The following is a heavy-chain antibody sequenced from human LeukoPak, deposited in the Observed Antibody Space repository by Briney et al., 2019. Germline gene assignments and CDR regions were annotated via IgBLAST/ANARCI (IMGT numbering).Heavy chain of an antibody. D-gene: IGHD2/OR15-2a*01. Sequence: PVGSLGVSRAASGFTLTIYSMHFVSQARWNWLEWISLISESSSRIFYADSVKGRFTISRDNVKNSLYLQMNALRDEDTAVYYCARKGHCNTEYCPEDYWGQGTLVTVSA. V-gene: IGHV3-48*02. J-gene: IGHJ4*02. CDR3: ARKGHCNTEYCPEDY. CDR1: GFTLTIYS. CDR2: ISESSSRI.